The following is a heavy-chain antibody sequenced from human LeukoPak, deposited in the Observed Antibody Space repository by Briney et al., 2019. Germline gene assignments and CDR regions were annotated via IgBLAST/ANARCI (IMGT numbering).Heavy chain of an antibody. CDR2: IYYSGST. D-gene: IGHD2-15*01. J-gene: IGHJ4*02. Sequence: SETLSLTCTVSGGSISTYYWSWIRQPPGKGLEWIGYIYYSGSTYYNPSLKSRVTISVDTSKNQFSLKLSSVTAADTAVYYCARGYCSGGSCATFDYWGQGTLVTVSS. CDR3: ARGYCSGGSCATFDY. CDR1: GGSISTYY. V-gene: IGHV4-59*12.